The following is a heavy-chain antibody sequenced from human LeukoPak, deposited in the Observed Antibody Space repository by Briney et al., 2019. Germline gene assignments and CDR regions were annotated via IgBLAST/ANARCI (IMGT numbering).Heavy chain of an antibody. D-gene: IGHD2-2*01. V-gene: IGHV3-30*18. CDR3: AKDRGGCSSTSCYHFDY. CDR2: ISYDGSNK. Sequence: PGGSLRLSCAASGFTFSSYGMHWVRQAPGKGLEWVAVISYDGSNKYYADSVKGRFTISRDNSKNTLYLQMNSLRAEDTAVYYCAKDRGGCSSTSCYHFDYWGQGTLVTVSS. J-gene: IGHJ4*02. CDR1: GFTFSSYG.